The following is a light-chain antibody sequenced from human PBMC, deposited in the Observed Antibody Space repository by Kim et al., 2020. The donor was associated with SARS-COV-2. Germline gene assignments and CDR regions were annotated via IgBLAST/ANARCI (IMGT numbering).Light chain of an antibody. CDR1: HGVSSSY. V-gene: IGKV3-20*01. CDR2: GAS. Sequence: PGERSTLSCRSSHGVSSSYLAWYQQKPGQAPRLLIYGASSRATGIPDRFRGSGSGTDFTLTISSLDPEDFAVYYCHQYGSSSCTFGQGTKVDIK. J-gene: IGKJ1*01. CDR3: HQYGSSSCT.